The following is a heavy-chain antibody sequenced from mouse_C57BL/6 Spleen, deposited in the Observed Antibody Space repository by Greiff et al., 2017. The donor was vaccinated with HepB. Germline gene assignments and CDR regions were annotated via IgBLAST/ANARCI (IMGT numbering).Heavy chain of an antibody. J-gene: IGHJ2*01. CDR1: GYSFTGYY. CDR2: INPSTGGT. CDR3: ARGGWDAFLDY. Sequence: EVQLQEPGPELVKPGASVKISCKASGYSFTGYYMNWVKQSPEKSLEWIGEINPSTGGTTYNQKFKAKATLTVDKSSSTAYMQLKSLTSEDSAVYYCARGGWDAFLDYWGQGTTLTVSS. V-gene: IGHV1-42*01. D-gene: IGHD4-1*01.